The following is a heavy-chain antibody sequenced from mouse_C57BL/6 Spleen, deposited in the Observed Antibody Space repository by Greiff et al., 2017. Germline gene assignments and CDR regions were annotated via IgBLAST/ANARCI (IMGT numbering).Heavy chain of an antibody. J-gene: IGHJ4*01. CDR2: IDPSDSST. Sequence: QVQLQQPGAELVKPGASVKLSCKASGYTFTSYWMQWVKQRPGQGLEWIGEIDPSDSSTNYNQKFKGKATLTVDTSSSTAYIQLSSLTSEDSAVYYCANYGSSDAMDYGGQGTSVTVSS. CDR3: ANYGSSDAMDY. D-gene: IGHD1-1*01. CDR1: GYTFTSYW. V-gene: IGHV1-50*01.